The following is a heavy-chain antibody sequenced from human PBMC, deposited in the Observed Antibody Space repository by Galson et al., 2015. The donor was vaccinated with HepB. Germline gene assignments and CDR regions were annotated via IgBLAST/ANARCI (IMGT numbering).Heavy chain of an antibody. Sequence: SLRLSCAASGFTFSSYSMNWVRQAPGKGLEWVSYISSSSSTIYYADSVKGRFTISRDNAKNSLYLQMNSLRAEDTAVYYCARESGGAGFQHWGQGTLVTVSS. V-gene: IGHV3-48*01. CDR3: ARESGGAGFQH. J-gene: IGHJ1*01. D-gene: IGHD4-17*01. CDR2: ISSSSSTI. CDR1: GFTFSSYS.